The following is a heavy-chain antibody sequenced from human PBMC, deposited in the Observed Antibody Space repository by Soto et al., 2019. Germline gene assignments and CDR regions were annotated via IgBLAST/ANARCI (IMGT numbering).Heavy chain of an antibody. Sequence: LRLSCAASGFTFSSYGMHWVRQAPGKGLEWVAVISYDGSNKYYADSVKGRFTISRDNSKNTLYLQMNSLRAEDTAVYYCAKVADKGIVVVISHAFDIWGQGTMVTVSS. V-gene: IGHV3-30*18. D-gene: IGHD3-22*01. CDR1: GFTFSSYG. CDR3: AKVADKGIVVVISHAFDI. J-gene: IGHJ3*02. CDR2: ISYDGSNK.